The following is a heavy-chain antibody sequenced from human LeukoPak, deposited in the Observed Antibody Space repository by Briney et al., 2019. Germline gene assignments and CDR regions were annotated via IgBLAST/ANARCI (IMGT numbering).Heavy chain of an antibody. V-gene: IGHV3-30*02. D-gene: IGHD2-8*01. CDR3: AKDQGYFTSAGY. J-gene: IGHJ4*02. Sequence: GGSLRLSCAASGFTFSTYGMHWVRQAPGKGLEWVAFIQYDGSNKYYTGSVKGRFTISRDNSKNTLYLQMNSLRAEDTAVYYCAKDQGYFTSAGYWGQGTLVTVSS. CDR1: GFTFSTYG. CDR2: IQYDGSNK.